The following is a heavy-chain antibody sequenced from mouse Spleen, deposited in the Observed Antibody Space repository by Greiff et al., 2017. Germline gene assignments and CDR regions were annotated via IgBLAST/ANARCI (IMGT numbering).Heavy chain of an antibody. CDR1: GYTFTSYG. CDR2: IYPRSGNT. J-gene: IGHJ2*01. CDR3: AREGIITTATGYFDY. V-gene: IGHV1-81*01. Sequence: QVQLQQSGAELARPGASVKLSCKASGYTFTSYGISWVKQRTGQGLEWIGEIYPRSGNTYYNEKFKGKATLTADKSSSTAYMELRSLTSEDSAVYFCAREGIITTATGYFDYWGQGTTLTVSS. D-gene: IGHD1-2*01.